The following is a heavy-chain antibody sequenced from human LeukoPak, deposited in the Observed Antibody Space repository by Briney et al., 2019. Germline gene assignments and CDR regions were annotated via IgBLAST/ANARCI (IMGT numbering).Heavy chain of an antibody. CDR3: TTDGIRVYAAFDV. J-gene: IGHJ3*01. CDR1: GFSLSNAW. D-gene: IGHD2/OR15-2a*01. CDR2: IKNKAGGETT. V-gene: IGHV3-15*07. Sequence: GGSLRLSCAASGFSLSNAWMNWVRPAPGKGLEWVGRIKNKAGGETTDYAAPVKGGFSISRDDSENMLYLQLNSLKIEDTAVYYCTTDGIRVYAAFDVWGQGTMVTVSS.